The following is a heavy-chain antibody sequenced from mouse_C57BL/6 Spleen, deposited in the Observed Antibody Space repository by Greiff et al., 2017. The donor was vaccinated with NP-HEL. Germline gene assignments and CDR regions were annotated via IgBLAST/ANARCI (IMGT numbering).Heavy chain of an antibody. CDR2: IDPSDSET. J-gene: IGHJ4*01. CDR3: ARGGGNYSYAMDY. CDR1: GYTFTSYW. D-gene: IGHD2-1*01. V-gene: IGHV1-52*01. Sequence: VQLQQPGAELVRPGSSVKLSCKASGYTFTSYWMHWVKQRPIQGLEWIGNIDPSDSETHYNQKFKDKATLTVDKSSSTAYMQLSSRTSEDSAVYYCARGGGNYSYAMDYWGQGTSVTVSS.